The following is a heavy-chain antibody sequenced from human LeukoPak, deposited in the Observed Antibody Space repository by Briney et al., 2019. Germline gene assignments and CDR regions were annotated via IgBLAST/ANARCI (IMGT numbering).Heavy chain of an antibody. J-gene: IGHJ6*04. V-gene: IGHV4-59*01. CDR1: GGSISSYY. CDR3: ARGIVVAEALDV. CDR2: IYYSGST. D-gene: IGHD2-2*01. Sequence: MSSETLSLTCTVPGGSISSYYWSWIRQPPGKGLEWIGYIYYSGSTNYNPSLKSRVTISVDTSKNQFSLKLSSVTAADTAVYYCARGIVVAEALDVWGKGTTVTVSS.